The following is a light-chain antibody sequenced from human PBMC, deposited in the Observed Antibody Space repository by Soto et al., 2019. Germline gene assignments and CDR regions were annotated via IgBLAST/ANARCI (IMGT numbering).Light chain of an antibody. CDR1: QSVSSN. CDR3: QQYNNWLRT. CDR2: AAS. J-gene: IGKJ2*01. V-gene: IGKV3-15*01. Sequence: EIVMTQSPATLSVSPGERATLSCRASQSVSSNLAWYQQKPGQAPRLLIYAASTRATGIPARFSGSGSGTEFTLTISSLQSEDFAVYYCQQYNNWLRTFGQGTKLEIK.